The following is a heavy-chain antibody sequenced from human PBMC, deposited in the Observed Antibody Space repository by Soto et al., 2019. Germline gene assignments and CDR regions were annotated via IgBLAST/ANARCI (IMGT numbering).Heavy chain of an antibody. V-gene: IGHV3-30*18. CDR1: GFTFSSYG. Sequence: GGSLRLSCAASGFTFSSYGMHWVRQAPGKGLEWVAVISYDGSNKYYADSVKDRFTISRDNSKNTLYLQMNSLRAEDTVVYYCAKDEDWNPIIDYWGQGTLVTVSS. D-gene: IGHD1-1*01. CDR2: ISYDGSNK. CDR3: AKDEDWNPIIDY. J-gene: IGHJ4*02.